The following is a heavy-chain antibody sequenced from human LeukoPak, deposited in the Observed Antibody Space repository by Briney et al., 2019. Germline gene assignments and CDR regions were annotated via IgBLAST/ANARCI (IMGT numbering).Heavy chain of an antibody. J-gene: IGHJ6*03. V-gene: IGHV3-23*01. CDR1: GFTFSSYA. Sequence: GGSLRLSCAASGFTFSSYAMSWVRQAPGKGLEWVSAISDSGGSTYYADSVKGRFTISRDNSKNTLYLQMNSLRAEDTAVYYCAKTSRSDYYYMDVWGKGTTVTISS. CDR3: AKTSRSDYYYMDV. D-gene: IGHD6-13*01. CDR2: ISDSGGST.